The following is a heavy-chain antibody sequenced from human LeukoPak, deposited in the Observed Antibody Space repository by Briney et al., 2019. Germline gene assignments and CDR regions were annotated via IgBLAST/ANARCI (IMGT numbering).Heavy chain of an antibody. CDR1: GYTFSAYY. J-gene: IGHJ3*02. CDR2: IIPIFGTA. CDR3: ARSAPPRFITPLGAFDI. Sequence: ASVKVSCKASGYTFSAYYMHWVRQAPGQGLEWMGGIIPIFGTANYAQKFQGRVTITADESTSTAYMELSSLRSEDTAVYYCARSAPPRFITPLGAFDIWGQGTMVTVSS. V-gene: IGHV1-69*13. D-gene: IGHD1-14*01.